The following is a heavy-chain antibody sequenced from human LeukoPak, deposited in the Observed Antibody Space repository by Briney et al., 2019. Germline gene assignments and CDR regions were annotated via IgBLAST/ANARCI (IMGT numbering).Heavy chain of an antibody. CDR3: ARGGNYWPQWWFDP. CDR1: GGSISSYY. D-gene: IGHD1-26*01. J-gene: IGHJ5*02. Sequence: PSETLSLTCTVSGGSISSYYWSWIRQPPGKGLEWIGYIYYSGSTNYNPSLKSRVTISVYTSKNQFSLELNSVTPADTAVYYCARGGNYWPQWWFDPWGRGTLVSVSS. CDR2: IYYSGST. V-gene: IGHV4-59*01.